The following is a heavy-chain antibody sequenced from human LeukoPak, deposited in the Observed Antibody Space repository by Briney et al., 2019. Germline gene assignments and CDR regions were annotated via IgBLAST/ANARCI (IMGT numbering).Heavy chain of an antibody. CDR3: TRAGDALDF. CDR1: GYTFTGYY. V-gene: IGHV1-18*04. Sequence: ASVKVSCKASGYTFTGYYMHWVRQAPGQGLEWMAWISAYNGDTDYAQRVQGRVTLTTDTSTATAYMELRSLRYDDTAIYFCTRAGDALDFWGQGTKLIVSS. CDR2: ISAYNGDT. J-gene: IGHJ3*01.